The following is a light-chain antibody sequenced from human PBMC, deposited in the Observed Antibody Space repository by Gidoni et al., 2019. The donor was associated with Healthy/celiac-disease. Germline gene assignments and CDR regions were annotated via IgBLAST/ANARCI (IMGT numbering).Light chain of an antibody. Sequence: QSVLTQPPSASGTPGQMVTISCAGSSSNIGSNYVYWYQQLPGTAPKLLIYRKNQRPSGVPDRFSGSKSGTSASLAISGLRSEDEADYYCAAWDDSLSGRVFGGGTKLTVL. CDR2: RKN. CDR3: AAWDDSLSGRV. CDR1: SSNIGSNY. V-gene: IGLV1-47*01. J-gene: IGLJ3*02.